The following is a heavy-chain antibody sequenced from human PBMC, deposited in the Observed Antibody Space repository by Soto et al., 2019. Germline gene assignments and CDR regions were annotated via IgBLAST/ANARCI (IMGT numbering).Heavy chain of an antibody. CDR2: ISSSGSTI. D-gene: IGHD2-15*01. CDR3: ARAIYCSGGSCYLYYYYGMDV. CDR1: GFTFSSYE. J-gene: IGHJ6*02. V-gene: IGHV3-48*03. Sequence: PGGSLRLSCAASGFTFSSYEMNWVRQAPGKGLEWVSYISSSGSTIYYADSVKGRFTISRDNAKNSLYLQMNSLRAEDTAVYYCARAIYCSGGSCYLYYYYGMDVWGQGTTVTVSS.